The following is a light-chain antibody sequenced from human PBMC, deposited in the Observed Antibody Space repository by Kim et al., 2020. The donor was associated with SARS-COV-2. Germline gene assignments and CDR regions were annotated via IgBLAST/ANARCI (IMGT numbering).Light chain of an antibody. CDR2: EGS. V-gene: IGLV2-23*01. Sequence: QSALTQPASVSGSPGQSITISCTGSSSDVGSYNLVSWNQQHPGKAPKVMIYEGSKRPSGVSNRFSGSKSGNTASLTISGLQAEDEADYYCCSYAGSSTYVFGTGTKVTVL. J-gene: IGLJ1*01. CDR1: SSDVGSYNL. CDR3: CSYAGSSTYV.